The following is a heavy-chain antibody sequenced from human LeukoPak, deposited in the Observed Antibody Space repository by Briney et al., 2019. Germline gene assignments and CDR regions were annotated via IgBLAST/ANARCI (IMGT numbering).Heavy chain of an antibody. J-gene: IGHJ4*02. V-gene: IGHV4-4*07. CDR1: GGSISSYY. Sequence: PSETLSLTCTVSGGSISSYYWSWIRQSAGKGLEWIGRIYTSGSTNYNPSLKSRVTMSVDTSKNQFSLKLSSVTAADTAVYYCARESTAFGATHYIVYYFDYWGQGTLVTVSS. CDR3: ARESTAFGATHYIVYYFDY. CDR2: IYTSGST. D-gene: IGHD1-26*01.